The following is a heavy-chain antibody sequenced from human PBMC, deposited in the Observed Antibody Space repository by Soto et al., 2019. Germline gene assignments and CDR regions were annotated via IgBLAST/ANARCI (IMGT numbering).Heavy chain of an antibody. CDR1: GYSFTTYW. D-gene: IGHD3-9*01. V-gene: IGHV5-51*01. CDR2: IYAGGSDT. Sequence: TGESLKISCKGSGYSFTTYWIGWVRQMPGKGLEWMGIIYAGGSDTKYRPSFQGQVTMSVDRSINTAYLQWSSLKASDTAMYYCARGSNHFNWFPEPFDLWGQGTMVTVSS. J-gene: IGHJ3*01. CDR3: ARGSNHFNWFPEPFDL.